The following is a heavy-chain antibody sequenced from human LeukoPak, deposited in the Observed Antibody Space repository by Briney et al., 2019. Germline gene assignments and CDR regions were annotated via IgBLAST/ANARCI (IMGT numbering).Heavy chain of an antibody. CDR2: IKQDGSER. CDR1: GYTFSRHW. V-gene: IGHV3-7*01. D-gene: IGHD2-8*02. J-gene: IGHJ4*02. CDR3: ARDGGHSTDLDY. Sequence: GGSLRLSCATSGYTFSRHWMCWVHQAPGKGPEWVANIKQDGSERYYVHSVKGRFTISRENAKNSLYLQMNSLRAEDTAVYYCARDGGHSTDLDYWGQGILVTVSS.